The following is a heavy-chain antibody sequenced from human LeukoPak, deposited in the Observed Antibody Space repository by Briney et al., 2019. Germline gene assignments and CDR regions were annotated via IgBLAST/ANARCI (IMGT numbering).Heavy chain of an antibody. J-gene: IGHJ4*02. V-gene: IGHV3-48*03. CDR2: ISSSGSTI. Sequence: GGSLRLSCAASGFTFSSYEMNWVRQAPGKGLEWVSYISSSGSTIYYADSVKGRFTISRDNAKNSLYLQMNSLRAEDTAVYYCANSPGIAVVWGQGTLVTVSS. CDR1: GFTFSSYE. CDR3: ANSPGIAVV. D-gene: IGHD6-19*01.